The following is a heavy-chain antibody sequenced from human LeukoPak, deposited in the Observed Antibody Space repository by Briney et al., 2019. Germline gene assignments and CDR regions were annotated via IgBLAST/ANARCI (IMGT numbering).Heavy chain of an antibody. J-gene: IGHJ4*02. V-gene: IGHV6-1*01. Sequence: SQTLSLTCAISGDSVSSNSAAWNWIRQSPSRGLEWLGRTYYRSKWYNDYAVSVKSRITINPDTSKNQFSLQLNSVTPEDTAVYYCARSSRYYDSSGYQSAHFDYWGQGTLVTVSS. CDR2: TYYRSKWYN. CDR3: ARSSRYYDSSGYQSAHFDY. D-gene: IGHD3-22*01. CDR1: GDSVSSNSAA.